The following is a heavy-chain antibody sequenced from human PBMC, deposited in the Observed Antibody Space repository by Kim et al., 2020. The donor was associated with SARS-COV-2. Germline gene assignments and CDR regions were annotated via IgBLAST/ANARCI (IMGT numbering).Heavy chain of an antibody. CDR2: IKQDGSEK. V-gene: IGHV3-7*01. Sequence: GGSLRHSCAASGFTFSSYWMSWVRQAPGKGLEWVANIKQDGSEKYYVDSVKGRFTISRDNAKNSLYLQMNSLRAEDTAVYYCARDPGLATGITGTTYYYYGMDVWGQGTTVTVSS. CDR1: GFTFSSYW. CDR3: ARDPGLATGITGTTYYYYGMDV. D-gene: IGHD1-20*01. J-gene: IGHJ6*02.